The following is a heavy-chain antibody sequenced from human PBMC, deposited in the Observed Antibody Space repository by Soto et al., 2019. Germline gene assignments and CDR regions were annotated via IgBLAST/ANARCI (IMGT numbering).Heavy chain of an antibody. V-gene: IGHV3-30*18. CDR2: ISYDGSNK. CDR3: AKEDAYGHRRQAFDI. CDR1: GFTCSSYG. D-gene: IGHD4-17*01. J-gene: IGHJ3*02. Sequence: QVQLVESGGGVVQPGRSLRLSCAASGFTCSSYGMHWVRQAPGTGLEWVAVISYDGSNKYYADSVKGRFTISRDNSKNTLYLQMNSRRAEHTAVYYCAKEDAYGHRRQAFDIWGQGTMVTVSS.